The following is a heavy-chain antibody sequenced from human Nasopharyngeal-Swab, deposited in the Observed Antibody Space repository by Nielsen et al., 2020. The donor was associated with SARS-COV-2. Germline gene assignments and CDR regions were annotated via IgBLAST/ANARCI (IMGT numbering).Heavy chain of an antibody. J-gene: IGHJ4*02. Sequence: SETLSLTCTVSGGSISSSSYYWGWIRQHPGKGLEWIGYIYYSGSTYYNPSLKSRVTISVDTSKNQFSLKLSSVTAADTAVYYCARARVGMIVVVGAFDYWGQGTLVTVSS. CDR3: ARARVGMIVVVGAFDY. CDR2: IYYSGST. D-gene: IGHD3-22*01. V-gene: IGHV4-31*03. CDR1: GGSISSSSYY.